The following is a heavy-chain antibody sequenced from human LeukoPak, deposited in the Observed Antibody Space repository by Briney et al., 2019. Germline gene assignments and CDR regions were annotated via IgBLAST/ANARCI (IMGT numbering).Heavy chain of an antibody. CDR2: INHSGST. CDR3: ARHPYYYGSGSYRKTERYYFDY. V-gene: IGHV4-34*01. J-gene: IGHJ4*02. D-gene: IGHD3-10*01. CDR1: GGSFSGYY. Sequence: SETLSLTCAVYGGSFSGYYWSWIRQPPGKGLEWIGEINHSGSTNYNPSLKSRVTISVDTSKNQFSLKLSSVTAADTAVYYCARHPYYYGSGSYRKTERYYFDYWGQGTLVTVSS.